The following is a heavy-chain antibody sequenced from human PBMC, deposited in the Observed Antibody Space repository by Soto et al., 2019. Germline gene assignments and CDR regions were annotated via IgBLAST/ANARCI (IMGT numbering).Heavy chain of an antibody. CDR1: GFTFSTYI. Sequence: LRLSCAASGFTFSTYIMNWVRQAAWRVLDWVSAIRSGGTYIHYADSLKGRFTISRDNAKNSLYLQMISLRAEDTAVYYCARDPSDCSSTSCWGYYALDVWGQGTTVTVSS. D-gene: IGHD2-2*01. CDR3: ARDPSDCSSTSCWGYYALDV. CDR2: IRSGGTYI. V-gene: IGHV3-21*01. J-gene: IGHJ6*02.